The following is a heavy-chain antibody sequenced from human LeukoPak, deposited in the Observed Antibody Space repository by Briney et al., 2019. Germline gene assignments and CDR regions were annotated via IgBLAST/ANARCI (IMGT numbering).Heavy chain of an antibody. V-gene: IGHV4-39*07. CDR3: ASVEWERRIDY. Sequence: SETLSLTCTVSGDSISSSSYYWGWIRQPPGKGLEWIGSISYSGGSYYTPSLRSRVPISVATSKNQFSLKLSSVTAADTAVYYCASVEWERRIDYWGQGTLVTVSS. J-gene: IGHJ4*02. CDR1: GDSISSSSYY. CDR2: ISYSGGS. D-gene: IGHD1-26*01.